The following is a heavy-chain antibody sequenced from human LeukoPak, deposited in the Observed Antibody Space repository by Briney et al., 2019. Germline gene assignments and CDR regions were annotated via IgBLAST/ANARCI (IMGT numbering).Heavy chain of an antibody. CDR3: ARDGASWCDP. Sequence: PSETLSLTCTVSGGAISSSSYSWGWIRQPPGKGLEWFGGIYYSGSTYYSPSLKSRVTISVDTSKNQFSLKLSSVTAADTAVYYCARDGASWCDPWRQGTLVIVSA. CDR2: IYYSGST. D-gene: IGHD1-26*01. V-gene: IGHV4-39*02. J-gene: IGHJ5*02. CDR1: GGAISSSSYS.